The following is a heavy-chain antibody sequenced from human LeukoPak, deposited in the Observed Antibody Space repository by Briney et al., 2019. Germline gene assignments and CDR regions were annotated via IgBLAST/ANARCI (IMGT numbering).Heavy chain of an antibody. CDR3: ARDLVTVTKGFDI. CDR2: ISYIGTT. Sequence: SETLSLTCAVSDDSFSSHYWTWIRQPPGKGLEWIGYISYIGTTNYNPSLKSRVTLSIDTSKNQLSLKLRSVTAADTAVYYCARDLVTVTKGFDIWGQGTMVSVSS. J-gene: IGHJ3*02. D-gene: IGHD4-17*01. CDR1: DDSFSSHY. V-gene: IGHV4-59*11.